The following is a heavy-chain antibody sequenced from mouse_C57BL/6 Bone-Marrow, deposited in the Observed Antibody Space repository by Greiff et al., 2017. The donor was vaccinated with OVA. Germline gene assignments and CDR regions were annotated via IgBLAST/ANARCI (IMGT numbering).Heavy chain of an antibody. V-gene: IGHV1-15*01. D-gene: IGHD1-1*01. CDR1: GYTFTDYE. J-gene: IGHJ2*01. CDR2: IDPETGGT. CDR3: TRSRITTVVALKFDY. Sequence: VKLQESGAELVRPGASVTLSCKASGYTFTDYEMHWVKQTPVHGLEWIGAIDPETGGTAYNQKFKGKAILTADKSSSTAYMELRSLTSEDSAVYYCTRSRITTVVALKFDYWGQGTTLTVSS.